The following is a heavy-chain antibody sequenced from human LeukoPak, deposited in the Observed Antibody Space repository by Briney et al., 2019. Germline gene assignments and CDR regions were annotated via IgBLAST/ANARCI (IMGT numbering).Heavy chain of an antibody. Sequence: GGSLRLSCAASGFTFSSHGMHWVRQAPGKGLEWVAVLWYDGRTKYFAESVKGRFTISRDNSKNTLYLQMNSLRAEDTAVYYCARDYCGGDCYVDYWGQGTLVTVSS. D-gene: IGHD2-21*02. J-gene: IGHJ4*02. CDR2: LWYDGRTK. CDR3: ARDYCGGDCYVDY. CDR1: GFTFSSHG. V-gene: IGHV3-33*01.